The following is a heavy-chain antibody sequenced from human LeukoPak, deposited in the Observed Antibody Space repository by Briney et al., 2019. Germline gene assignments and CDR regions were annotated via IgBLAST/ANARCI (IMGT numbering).Heavy chain of an antibody. J-gene: IGHJ6*03. CDR1: GGSFSGYY. CDR2: INHSGST. D-gene: IGHD3-10*01. V-gene: IGHV4-34*01. CDR3: ARRGGIIRGVASYCYMDV. Sequence: SETLSLTCAVYGGSFSGYYWSWIRQPPGKGLEWIGEINHSGSTNYNPSLKSRVTISVDTSKNQFSLNLSSVTAADTAVYYCARRGGIIRGVASYCYMDVWGKGTTVTISS.